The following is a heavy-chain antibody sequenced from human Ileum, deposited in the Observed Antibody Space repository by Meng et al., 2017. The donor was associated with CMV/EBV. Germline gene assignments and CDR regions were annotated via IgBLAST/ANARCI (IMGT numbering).Heavy chain of an antibody. V-gene: IGHV4-61*01. J-gene: IGHJ5*02. Sequence: CTVSGGSVRSGTSYWSWIRQPPGKGLEWIASMSYSGSTNNNPSLKSRVTISVDTSKNQFSMKLTSVTAADTAVYYCARWLGSTSWVDPWGQGTLVTVSS. CDR3: ARWLGSTSWVDP. CDR1: GGSVRSGTSY. D-gene: IGHD2-2*01. CDR2: MSYSGST.